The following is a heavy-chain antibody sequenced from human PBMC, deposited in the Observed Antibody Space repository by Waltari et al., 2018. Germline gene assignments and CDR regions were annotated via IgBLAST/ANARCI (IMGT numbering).Heavy chain of an antibody. CDR3: ARAKKQWLDGMDV. Sequence: QVQLQESGPGLVKPSETLSLTCTVSGGSISSHYWSWIRQPPGKGLEWIGYIYYRWSTHYHPSLKSRVTISVDTSKNQFSLKLSSVTAADTAVYYCARAKKQWLDGMDVWGQGTTVTVSS. CDR2: IYYRWST. J-gene: IGHJ6*02. D-gene: IGHD6-19*01. V-gene: IGHV4-59*11. CDR1: GGSISSHY.